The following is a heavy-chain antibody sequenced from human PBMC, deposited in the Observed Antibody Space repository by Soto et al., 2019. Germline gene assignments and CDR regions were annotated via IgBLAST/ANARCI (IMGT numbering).Heavy chain of an antibody. Sequence: VQLVESGGGLVKPGGSLRLSCAASGFTFSSYSMNWVRQAPGKGLEWVSSISSSSSYIYYADSVKGRFTISRDNAKNSLYLQMNSLRAEDTAVYYCARENTVTRDFDYWGQGTLVTVSS. CDR2: ISSSSSYI. CDR1: GFTFSSYS. D-gene: IGHD4-17*01. J-gene: IGHJ4*02. V-gene: IGHV3-21*01. CDR3: ARENTVTRDFDY.